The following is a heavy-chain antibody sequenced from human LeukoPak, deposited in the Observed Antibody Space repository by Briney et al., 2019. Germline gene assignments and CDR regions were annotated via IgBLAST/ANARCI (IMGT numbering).Heavy chain of an antibody. V-gene: IGHV3-11*01. D-gene: IGHD3-10*01. CDR2: ISSSGSTI. Sequence: GGSLRLSCAASGFTFSNYYMSWIRQAPGKGLEWVSYISSSGSTIYYADSVKGRFTISRDNAKNSLYLQMNSLRAEDTAVYYCARDYYGSGSYGSSSYYFDYWGQGTLVTVSS. J-gene: IGHJ4*02. CDR3: ARDYYGSGSYGSSSYYFDY. CDR1: GFTFSNYY.